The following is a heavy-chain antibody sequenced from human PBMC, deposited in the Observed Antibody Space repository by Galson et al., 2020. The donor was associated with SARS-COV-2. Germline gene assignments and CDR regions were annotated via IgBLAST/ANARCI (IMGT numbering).Heavy chain of an antibody. J-gene: IGHJ5*02. Sequence: SETLSLTCTVSGDSISSGSYYWGWIRQPPGKGLEWIRSIYYTGNTYYNPSLKSRVTISVDTSNNQFSLKLTSVTAADTAVYYCARHHNDYGDYVSSPDWFDPWGQGTLVTVSS. CDR3: ARHHNDYGDYVSSPDWFDP. CDR1: GDSISSGSYY. V-gene: IGHV4-39*01. CDR2: IYYTGNT. D-gene: IGHD4-17*01.